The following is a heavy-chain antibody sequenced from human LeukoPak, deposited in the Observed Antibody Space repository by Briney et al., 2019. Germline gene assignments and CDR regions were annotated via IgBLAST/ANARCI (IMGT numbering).Heavy chain of an antibody. CDR3: AGARFSPIDY. D-gene: IGHD3-3*01. CDR1: GGSISSSSYY. J-gene: IGHJ4*02. CDR2: IYYSGST. V-gene: IGHV4-39*01. Sequence: SETLSLTCTVSGGSISSSSYYWGWIRQPPGKGLEWIGSIYYSGSTYYNPSLKSRVTISVDTSKNQISMKLSSVTAADTAVYYCAGARFSPIDYWGQGTLVTVSS.